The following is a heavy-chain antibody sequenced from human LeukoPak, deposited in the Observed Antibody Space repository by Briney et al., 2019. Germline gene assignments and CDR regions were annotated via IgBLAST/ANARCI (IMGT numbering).Heavy chain of an antibody. Sequence: SETLSLTCTVSGYSISSGYYWGWIRQPPGKGLEWIGSIYHSGSTYYNPSLKSRVTISVDTSKNQFSLKLSSVTAADTAVYYCARVRSAVGATNFDYWGQGALVTVSS. V-gene: IGHV4-38-2*02. CDR3: ARVRSAVGATNFDY. CDR1: GYSISSGYY. D-gene: IGHD1-26*01. J-gene: IGHJ4*02. CDR2: IYHSGST.